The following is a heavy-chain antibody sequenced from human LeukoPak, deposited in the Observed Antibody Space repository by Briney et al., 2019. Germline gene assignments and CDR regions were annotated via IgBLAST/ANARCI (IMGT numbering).Heavy chain of an antibody. Sequence: PGGSLRLSCAASGFTFSSYSMSWVRQAPGKGLEWVSSISDNSYWIYYADSVEGRFIISRDNAKNSLYLQMNSLRAEDTAVYYCARSSGWSLEYFQHWGQGTLVTVSS. CDR2: ISDNSYWI. V-gene: IGHV3-21*04. CDR3: ARSSGWSLEYFQH. CDR1: GFTFSSYS. J-gene: IGHJ1*01. D-gene: IGHD6-19*01.